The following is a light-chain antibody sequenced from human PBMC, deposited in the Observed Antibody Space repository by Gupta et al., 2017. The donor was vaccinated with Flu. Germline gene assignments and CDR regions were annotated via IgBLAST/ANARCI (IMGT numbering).Light chain of an antibody. J-gene: IGLJ1*01. Sequence: GKTATITCAGSNIASKTVHWYQQRPGQAPVLVVYGDNHRPSGIPERFSGSNSGNTATLTISRVEGGDEADYYCQVWDSSSSHHVFGTGTEVTVL. CDR2: GDN. V-gene: IGLV3-21*03. CDR3: QVWDSSSSHHV. CDR1: NIASKT.